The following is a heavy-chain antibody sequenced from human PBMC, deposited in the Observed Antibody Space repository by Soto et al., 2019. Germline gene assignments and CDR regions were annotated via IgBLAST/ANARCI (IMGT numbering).Heavy chain of an antibody. D-gene: IGHD6-13*01. J-gene: IGHJ3*01. V-gene: IGHV3-11*05. Sequence: QVQLVESGGGLVKPGGSLRLSCAASGFSFSDYYMSWIRQAPGKGLECISYISTSSSYTNYADSVKGRFTISRDNAQNSLSLQMSSLRAEDTAVYYCARSWDSSSSDVWGQGTMVTVSS. CDR3: ARSWDSSSSDV. CDR1: GFSFSDYY. CDR2: ISTSSSYT.